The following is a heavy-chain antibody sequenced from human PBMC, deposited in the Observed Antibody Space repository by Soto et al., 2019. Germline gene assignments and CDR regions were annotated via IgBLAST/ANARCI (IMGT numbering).Heavy chain of an antibody. D-gene: IGHD3-16*02. CDR2: IYYSGST. CDR3: ARHPVPIVRAVFPP. V-gene: IGHV4-59*08. CDR1: GVTISSYY. J-gene: IGHJ5*02. Sequence: PDTLSLTCTVSGVTISSYYWSWILQPPGKGLEWIGYIYYSGSTNYNPSLKSRVTISVDTSKNQFSLKLSSVTAADTAVYYCARHPVPIVRAVFPPWGQRSLVAVS.